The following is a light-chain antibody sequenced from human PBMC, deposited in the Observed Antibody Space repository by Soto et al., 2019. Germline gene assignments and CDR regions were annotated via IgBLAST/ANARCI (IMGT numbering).Light chain of an antibody. CDR2: AAS. V-gene: IGKV3-20*01. J-gene: IGKJ1*01. CDR3: QLYGTSPKP. Sequence: EIVLTQSPGTLSLSPGERATISCRASQTVSSNYLAWYQQKPGQAPRLLIYAASTRATGIPDRFSGSGSGTDFTLSISRLEPEDFAVYYCQLYGTSPKPFGQGTKVEIK. CDR1: QTVSSNY.